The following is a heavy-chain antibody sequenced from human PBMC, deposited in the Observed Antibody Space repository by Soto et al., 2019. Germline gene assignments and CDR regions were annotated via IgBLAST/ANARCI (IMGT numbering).Heavy chain of an antibody. Sequence: LRLSCAASGFTFSSYSMNWVRQAPGKGLEWVSYISSKSSTIYYADSVKGRFTISRDNAKNSLYLQMNSLRAEDTAVYYCALSYYGSGTSFDYWGQGTLVTVSS. CDR2: ISSKSSTI. J-gene: IGHJ4*02. D-gene: IGHD3-10*01. V-gene: IGHV3-48*01. CDR1: GFTFSSYS. CDR3: ALSYYGSGTSFDY.